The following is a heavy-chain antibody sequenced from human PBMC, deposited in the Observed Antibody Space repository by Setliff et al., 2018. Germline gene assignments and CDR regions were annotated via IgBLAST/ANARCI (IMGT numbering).Heavy chain of an antibody. V-gene: IGHV4-61*02. CDR3: ARVDDGGYPDFYYYYGMDV. CDR1: GGSISSSSYY. CDR2: IYTSGST. J-gene: IGHJ6*02. D-gene: IGHD5-18*01. Sequence: SETLSLTCTVSGGSISSSSYYWSWIRQPAGKGLEWIGRIYTSGSTNYNPSLKSRVTISVDTSKNQFSLKLSSVTAADTAVYYCARVDDGGYPDFYYYYGMDVWGQGTTVTAP.